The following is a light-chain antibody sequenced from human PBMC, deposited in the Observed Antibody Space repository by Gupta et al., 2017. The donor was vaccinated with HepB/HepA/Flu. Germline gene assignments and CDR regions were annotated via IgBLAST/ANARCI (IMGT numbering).Light chain of an antibody. J-gene: IGKJ4*01. Sequence: DILMTQSPSSLSASVGDRVTITCRASQSIVIYLSWYQQKPGKAPELLIYAASNLQSGVPSRFSGSGYWTDFTLTINSLQPGDFATYYCQQCYSITTFGGGTKVEIK. CDR2: AAS. CDR3: QQCYSITT. CDR1: QSIVIY. V-gene: IGKV1-39*01.